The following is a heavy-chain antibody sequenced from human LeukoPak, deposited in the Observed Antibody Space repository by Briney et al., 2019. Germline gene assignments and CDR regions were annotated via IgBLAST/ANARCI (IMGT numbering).Heavy chain of an antibody. CDR2: IRSKAYGGTT. CDR3: TREGGLTIFGVVIGKDAFDI. D-gene: IGHD3-3*01. V-gene: IGHV3-49*03. Sequence: GGSLRLSCTASGFTFGDYAMSWFRQAPGKGLEWVGFIRSKAYGGTTEYAASVKGRFTISRDDSKSIAYRQMSSLKTEDTAVYYCTREGGLTIFGVVIGKDAFDIWGQGTMVTVSS. J-gene: IGHJ3*02. CDR1: GFTFGDYA.